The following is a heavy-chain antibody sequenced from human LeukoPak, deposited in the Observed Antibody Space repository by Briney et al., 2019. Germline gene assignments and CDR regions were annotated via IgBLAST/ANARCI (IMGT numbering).Heavy chain of an antibody. CDR2: ISGSGGST. D-gene: IGHD4-17*01. Sequence: PGGSLRLSCAASGFTFSSYAMSWVRQAPGKGLEWVSAISGSGGSTYYADSVKGRFTISRDNSKNTLYLQMNSLRAEDTAVYYCAKLTFGDPYYYYYMDVWGKGTTVTVSS. CDR1: GFTFSSYA. CDR3: AKLTFGDPYYYYYMDV. V-gene: IGHV3-23*01. J-gene: IGHJ6*03.